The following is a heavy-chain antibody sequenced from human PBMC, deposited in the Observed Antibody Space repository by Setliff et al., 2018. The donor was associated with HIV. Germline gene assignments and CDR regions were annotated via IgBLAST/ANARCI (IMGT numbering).Heavy chain of an antibody. Sequence: LRLSCAASGFTFSSYWMHWVRQVPGKGLVWVSGINSDGSSTSYADSVKGRFTISRDNAKNTLYLQMNSLRAEDTAVYYCAKDLESRAVAGTCDYWGQGTLVTVSS. J-gene: IGHJ4*02. V-gene: IGHV3-74*01. D-gene: IGHD6-19*01. CDR3: AKDLESRAVAGTCDY. CDR2: INSDGSST. CDR1: GFTFSSYW.